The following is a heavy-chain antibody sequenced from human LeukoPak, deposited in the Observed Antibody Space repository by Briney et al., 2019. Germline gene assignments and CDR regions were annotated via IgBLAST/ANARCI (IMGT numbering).Heavy chain of an antibody. CDR1: GFTFSSYE. V-gene: IGHV3-48*03. J-gene: IGHJ3*02. CDR2: ISSSDSTI. D-gene: IGHD4-23*01. Sequence: GGSLRLSCAASGFTFSSYEMNWVRQAPGKGLEWVSYISSSDSTIYYADSVKGRFTISRDNAKNSLYLQMNSLRAEDTAVYYCARAKPGDYGGNSDAFDIWGQGTMVTVSS. CDR3: ARAKPGDYGGNSDAFDI.